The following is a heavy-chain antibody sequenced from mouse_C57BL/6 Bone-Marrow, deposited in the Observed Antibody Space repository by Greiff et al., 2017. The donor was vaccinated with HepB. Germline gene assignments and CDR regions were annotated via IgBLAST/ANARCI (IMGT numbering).Heavy chain of an antibody. CDR1: GYSITSGYY. J-gene: IGHJ4*01. Sequence: EVKLMESGPGLVKPSQSLSLTCSVTGYSITSGYYWNWIRQFPGNKLEWMGYISYDGSNNYNPSLKNRISITRDTSKNQFFLKLNSVTTEDTATYYCARNYYGSSYYAMDYWGQGTSVTVSS. CDR3: ARNYYGSSYYAMDY. D-gene: IGHD1-1*01. CDR2: ISYDGSN. V-gene: IGHV3-6*01.